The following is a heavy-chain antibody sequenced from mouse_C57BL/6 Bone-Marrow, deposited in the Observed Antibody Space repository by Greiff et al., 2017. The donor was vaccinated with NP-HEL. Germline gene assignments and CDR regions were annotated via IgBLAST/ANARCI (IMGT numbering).Heavy chain of an antibody. D-gene: IGHD1-1*01. J-gene: IGHJ1*03. Sequence: EVQGVESGGGLVKPGGSLKLSCAASGFTFSDYGMHWVRQAPEKGLEWVAYISSGSSTIYYADTVKGRFTISRDNAKNTLFLQRTRLRSEDTAMYYCARRGGYYGSRGWYVDVWGTGTTVTVSS. CDR1: GFTFSDYG. CDR2: ISSGSSTI. CDR3: ARRGGYYGSRGWYVDV. V-gene: IGHV5-17*01.